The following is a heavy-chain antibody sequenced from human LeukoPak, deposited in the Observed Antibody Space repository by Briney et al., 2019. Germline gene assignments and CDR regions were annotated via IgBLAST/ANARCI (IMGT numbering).Heavy chain of an antibody. CDR3: ARSLSSRFSGPRRPYYFDY. CDR1: GFTLSNYA. J-gene: IGHJ4*02. D-gene: IGHD3-16*02. V-gene: IGHV3-23*01. CDR2: ISSSGGST. Sequence: GGSLRLSCAASGFTLSNYAMSWVRQAPGKGLQWVSGISSSGGSTYQVDSVKGRFTISRDNSKNTLYLQMNSLRAEDTAVYYCARSLSSRFSGPRRPYYFDYWSQGTLVTVSS.